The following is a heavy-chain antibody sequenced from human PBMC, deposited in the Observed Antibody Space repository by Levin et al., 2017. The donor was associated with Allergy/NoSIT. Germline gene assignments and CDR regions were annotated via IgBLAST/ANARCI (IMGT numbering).Heavy chain of an antibody. CDR2: VSSDGGTT. J-gene: IGHJ5*02. V-gene: IGHV3-30*03. CDR3: AGGPYHLLGGWLDP. D-gene: IGHD3-16*01. Sequence: GESLKISCSASGVDFRYYVMHWVRQAPGKGLEWIASVSSDGGTTYYTASVKGRFTVSRDNSNNTLYLQLSTLRTDDTASYYWAGGPYHLLGGWLDPWGLGTLVTVSS. CDR1: GVDFRYYV.